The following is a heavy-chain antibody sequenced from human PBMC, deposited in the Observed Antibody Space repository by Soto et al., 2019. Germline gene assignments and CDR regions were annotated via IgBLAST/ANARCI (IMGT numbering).Heavy chain of an antibody. Sequence: GGSLRLSCAASGFTFSSYSMNWVRQAPGKGLEWVSSISSSSYIYYADSVKGRFTISRDNAKNSLYLQMNSLRAEDTAVYYCARDAPYCSGGSCFDYWGQGTLVTVSS. D-gene: IGHD2-15*01. CDR1: GFTFSSYS. J-gene: IGHJ4*02. CDR2: ISSSSYI. CDR3: ARDAPYCSGGSCFDY. V-gene: IGHV3-21*01.